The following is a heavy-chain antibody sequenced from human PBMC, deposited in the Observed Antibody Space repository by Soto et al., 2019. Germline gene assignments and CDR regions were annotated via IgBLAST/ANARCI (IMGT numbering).Heavy chain of an antibody. CDR2: ISSSSSYT. CDR1: GISFSSHT. J-gene: IGHJ4*02. D-gene: IGHD2-2*01. Sequence: GGSLRLSCAASGISFSSHTMNWVRQAPGRGLEWVSYISSSSSYTNYADSVKGRFTISRDNAKNSLYLQMNSLRAEDTAVYYCARVFDLGVPAAIDWGQGTLVTVSS. V-gene: IGHV3-21*05. CDR3: ARVFDLGVPAAID.